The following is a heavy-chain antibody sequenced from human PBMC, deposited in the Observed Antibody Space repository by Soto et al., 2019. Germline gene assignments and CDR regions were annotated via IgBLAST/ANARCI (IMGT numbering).Heavy chain of an antibody. CDR2: VNSDESST. V-gene: IGHV3-74*01. CDR3: AREGDGTTGYYQDY. Sequence: GSLRLSCAASGFTFSNYYMHWVRQAPGKGLVWVSRVNSDESSTSYADSVKGRFTISRDNAKKTLYLQMNSLGAEDTAVYYCAREGDGTTGYYQDYWGHGTLVTVSS. D-gene: IGHD3-22*01. CDR1: GFTFSNYY. J-gene: IGHJ4*01.